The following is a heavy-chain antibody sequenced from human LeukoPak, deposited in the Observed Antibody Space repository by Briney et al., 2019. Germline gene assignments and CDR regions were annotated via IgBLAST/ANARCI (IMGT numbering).Heavy chain of an antibody. V-gene: IGHV3-23*01. Sequence: GGSLRLSCAASEFTFTNYAMSWARQAPGEGLEWVSAISSSGAVTSYANSVRGRFTISRDNSKNTVYLQMNSLTAEDTAIYYCARNRHDSARLPFDPWGQGTLVTVSS. J-gene: IGHJ5*02. CDR3: ARNRHDSARLPFDP. D-gene: IGHD3-22*01. CDR1: EFTFTNYA. CDR2: ISSSGAVT.